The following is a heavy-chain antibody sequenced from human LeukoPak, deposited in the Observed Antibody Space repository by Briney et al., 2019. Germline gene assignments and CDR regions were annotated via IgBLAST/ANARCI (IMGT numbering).Heavy chain of an antibody. V-gene: IGHV4-59*01. D-gene: IGHD3-9*01. Sequence: PSETLSLTCTVSGGSISSYYWSWIRQPPGKGLEWIGYIYYSGSTKYNPSFKSRVTIPVDTSKNQFSLKLISVTAADTAVYYCATVVRDDILTGYYIDHWGQGTLVTVSS. J-gene: IGHJ4*02. CDR3: ATVVRDDILTGYYIDH. CDR2: IYYSGST. CDR1: GGSISSYY.